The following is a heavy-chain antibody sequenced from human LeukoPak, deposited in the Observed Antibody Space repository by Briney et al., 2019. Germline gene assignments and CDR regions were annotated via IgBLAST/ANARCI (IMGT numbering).Heavy chain of an antibody. J-gene: IGHJ4*02. D-gene: IGHD1-26*01. CDR2: IYTSGST. Sequence: TPSQTLSLTCTVSGGSISSGSYYWSWIRQPAVKGLERIGRIYTSGSTNYNPSLKSRVTISVDTSKNQFSLKLSSVTAADTAVYYCARESPGAAFDYWGQGTLVTVSS. V-gene: IGHV4-61*02. CDR3: ARESPGAAFDY. CDR1: GGSISSGSYY.